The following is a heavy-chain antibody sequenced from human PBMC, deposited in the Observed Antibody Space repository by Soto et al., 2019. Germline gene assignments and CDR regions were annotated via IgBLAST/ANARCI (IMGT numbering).Heavy chain of an antibody. J-gene: IGHJ6*02. CDR3: VRQGIDYLHGLVDV. V-gene: IGHV4-59*08. CDR2: VYYTGDT. D-gene: IGHD4-17*01. CDR1: SGPDRSHN. Sequence: QVQLQQSGPRLVKPSETLSLTCTVSSGPDRSHNWGWIRQPPGRGLEWIGYVYYTGDTAYNPSLRGRVTISADTSTNDISLTLNSVTAADTAVYYCVRQGIDYLHGLVDVWGHGTTVSVSS.